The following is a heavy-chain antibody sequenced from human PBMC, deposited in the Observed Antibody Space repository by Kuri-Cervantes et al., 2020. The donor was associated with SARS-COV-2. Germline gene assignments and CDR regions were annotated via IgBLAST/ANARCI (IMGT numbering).Heavy chain of an antibody. Sequence: GESLKISCAASGFTFNDYSMLWVRQAPGKGLEWVSLITYNSVGTYYADSVKGRFTISRDNSKNSLYLQMNSPRTEDTALYFCAKDGYSSSLDYWGQGTLVTVSS. CDR3: AKDGYSSSLDY. CDR2: ITYNSVGT. CDR1: GFTFNDYS. D-gene: IGHD6-13*01. V-gene: IGHV3-43*01. J-gene: IGHJ4*02.